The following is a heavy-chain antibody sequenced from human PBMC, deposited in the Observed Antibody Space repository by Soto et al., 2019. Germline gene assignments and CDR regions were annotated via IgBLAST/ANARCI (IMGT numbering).Heavy chain of an antibody. D-gene: IGHD4-17*01. CDR3: ARPLTTAPSFDY. Sequence: SETLSLTCAVYGGSFSGYYWSWIRQPPGKGLEWIGEINHSGSTNYNPSLKSRVTISVDTSKNQFSLKLSSVTAADTAVYYCARPLTTAPSFDYWGPGTLVTVSS. J-gene: IGHJ4*02. CDR2: INHSGST. CDR1: GGSFSGYY. V-gene: IGHV4-34*01.